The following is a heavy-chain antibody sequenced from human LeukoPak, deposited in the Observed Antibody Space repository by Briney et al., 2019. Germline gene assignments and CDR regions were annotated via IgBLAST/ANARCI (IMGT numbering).Heavy chain of an antibody. CDR2: ISGDGGST. CDR1: GFTFDDYA. D-gene: IGHD3-3*01. CDR3: AKDNYDFWSPRYYYYYMDV. J-gene: IGHJ6*03. V-gene: IGHV3-43*02. Sequence: GGSLRLSCEASGFTFDDYAMHWVRQAPGKGLEWVSLISGDGGSTYYADSVKGRFTISRDNSKNSLYLQMNSLRTEDTALYYCAKDNYDFWSPRYYYYYMDVWGKGTTVTVSS.